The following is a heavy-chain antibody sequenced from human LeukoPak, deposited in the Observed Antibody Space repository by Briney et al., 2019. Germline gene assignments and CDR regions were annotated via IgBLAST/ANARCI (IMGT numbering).Heavy chain of an antibody. CDR1: GGSVSSYY. CDR3: ARTYSSSWFNWFDP. J-gene: IGHJ5*02. D-gene: IGHD6-13*01. V-gene: IGHV4-59*02. CDR2: IYYSGST. Sequence: SETLSLTCTVSGGSVSSYYWSWIRQPPGKGLEWIGYIYYSGSTNYNPSLKSRVTISVDTSKNQFSLKLSSVAAADTAVYYCARTYSSSWFNWFDPWGQGTLVTVSS.